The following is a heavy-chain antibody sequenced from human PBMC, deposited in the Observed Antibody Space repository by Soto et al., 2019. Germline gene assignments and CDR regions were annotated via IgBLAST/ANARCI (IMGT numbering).Heavy chain of an antibody. V-gene: IGHV3-23*01. CDR2: ISGSGGST. CDR1: GFTFSSYA. Sequence: GGSLRLSCAASGFTFSSYAMSWVRQAPGKGLEWVSAISGSGGSTYYADSVKGRFTISRDNSKNTLYLQMNSLRAEDTAVYYCAKDQIRIAAAGTPSSFDYWGQGTLVTVSS. CDR3: AKDQIRIAAAGTPSSFDY. J-gene: IGHJ4*02. D-gene: IGHD6-13*01.